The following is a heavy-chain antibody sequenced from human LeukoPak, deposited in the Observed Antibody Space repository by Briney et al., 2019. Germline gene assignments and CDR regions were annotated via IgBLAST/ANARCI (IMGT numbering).Heavy chain of an antibody. V-gene: IGHV1-2*02. D-gene: IGHD3-10*01. Sequence: ASVKVSCKASGYTFTGYYMHWVRQAPGQGLEWMGWINPNSGGTNYAQKFQGRVTMTRDTSISTAYMELSRLRSDDTAVYYCARENYYYHQGDDAFDIWGQGTMVTVSS. J-gene: IGHJ3*02. CDR1: GYTFTGYY. CDR2: INPNSGGT. CDR3: ARENYYYHQGDDAFDI.